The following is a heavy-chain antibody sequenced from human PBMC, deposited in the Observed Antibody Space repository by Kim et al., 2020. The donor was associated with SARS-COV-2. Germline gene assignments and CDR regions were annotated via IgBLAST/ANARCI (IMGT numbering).Heavy chain of an antibody. J-gene: IGHJ3*02. V-gene: IGHV4-39*01. Sequence: SETLSLTCTVSGGSISSSSYYWGWIRQPPGKGLEWIGSIYYSGSTYYNPSLKSRVTISVDTSKNQFSLKLSSVTAADTAVYYCADSTTLQGGNDLSAFDIWGQGTMVTVSS. CDR1: GGSISSSSYY. D-gene: IGHD2-15*01. CDR2: IYYSGST. CDR3: ADSTTLQGGNDLSAFDI.